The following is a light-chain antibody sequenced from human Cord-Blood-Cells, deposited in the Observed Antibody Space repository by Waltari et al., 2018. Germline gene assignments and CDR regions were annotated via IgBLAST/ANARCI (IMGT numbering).Light chain of an antibody. J-gene: IGLJ2*01. CDR2: DVS. Sequence: QSALTHPPSVSGPPGQSIPIPSPGPSSDVGVSNYVPWYQQHPGKAPKLMIYDVSNRPSGVSNRFSGPKSGNTASLTISGLQAEDEADYYCSSYTSSSTLVFGGGTKLTVL. V-gene: IGLV2-14*01. CDR3: SSYTSSSTLV. CDR1: SSDVGVSNY.